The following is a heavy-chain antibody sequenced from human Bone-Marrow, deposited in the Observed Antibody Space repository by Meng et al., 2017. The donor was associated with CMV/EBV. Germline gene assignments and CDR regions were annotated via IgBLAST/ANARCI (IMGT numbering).Heavy chain of an antibody. D-gene: IGHD6-25*01. CDR2: INFGATNI. V-gene: IGHV3-48*03. CDR3: ARELPATWDPVDY. J-gene: IGHJ4*02. CDR1: GFTFSAYE. Sequence: GESLKISCVASGFTFSAYEFDWVRQAPGKGLEWLAHINFGATNIYYADSVKGRFTISRDDAKSSLYLDMTSLRVDDTALYYWARELPATWDPVDYWGRGTLVTVSS.